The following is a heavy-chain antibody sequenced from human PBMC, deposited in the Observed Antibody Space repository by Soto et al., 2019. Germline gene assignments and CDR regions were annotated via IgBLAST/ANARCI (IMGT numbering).Heavy chain of an antibody. J-gene: IGHJ4*02. CDR2: INHSGST. CDR3: ASTSGRYRGSTNPPPGRRRGVYYFDY. D-gene: IGHD1-26*01. Sequence: SETLSLTCAVYGGSFSGYYWSWIRQPPGKGLEWIGEINHSGSTNYNPSLKSRVTISVDTSKNQFSLKLSSVTAADTAVYYGASTSGRYRGSTNPPPGRRRGVYYFDYWGQGTLVTVSS. V-gene: IGHV4-34*01. CDR1: GGSFSGYY.